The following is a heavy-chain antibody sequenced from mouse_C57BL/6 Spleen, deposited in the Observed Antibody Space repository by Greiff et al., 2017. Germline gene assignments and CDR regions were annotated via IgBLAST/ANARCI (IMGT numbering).Heavy chain of an antibody. CDR3: ARIYYDYERRGFDY. CDR1: GYTFTSYW. V-gene: IGHV1-55*01. Sequence: QVQLKQPGAELVKPGASVKMSCKASGYTFTSYWITWVKQRPGQGLEWIGDIYPGSGSTNYNEKFKSKATLTVDTSSSTAYMQLSSLTSEDSAVYYRARIYYDYERRGFDYWGQGTTLTVSS. D-gene: IGHD2-4*01. CDR2: IYPGSGST. J-gene: IGHJ2*01.